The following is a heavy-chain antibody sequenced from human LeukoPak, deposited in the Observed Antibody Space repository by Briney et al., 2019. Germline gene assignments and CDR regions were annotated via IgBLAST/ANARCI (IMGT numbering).Heavy chain of an antibody. Sequence: GGSLKLSCVASGFTFSAYAMSWVRQAPGKGLGWVSSIRGDSANAYSADSVKGRLTISRDNTRNTLYLQMNSLRAEDTAVYYCAKGLEEGSGTRLLDYWGQGTLVTVSS. J-gene: IGHJ4*02. CDR2: IRGDSANA. CDR1: GFTFSAYA. CDR3: AKGLEEGSGTRLLDY. V-gene: IGHV3-23*01. D-gene: IGHD3-22*01.